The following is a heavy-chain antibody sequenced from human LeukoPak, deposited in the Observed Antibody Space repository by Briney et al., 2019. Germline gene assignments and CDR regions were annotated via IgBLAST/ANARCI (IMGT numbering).Heavy chain of an antibody. CDR1: GFTFSSYA. CDR3: AKKRYYYGSGSYNEFDY. V-gene: IGHV3-23*01. D-gene: IGHD3-10*01. J-gene: IGHJ4*02. CDR2: ISGSGGST. Sequence: PGGSLRLSCAASGFTFSSYAMSWVRQAPGKRLEWVSAISGSGGSTYYADSVKGRFTISRDNSKNTLYLQMNSLRAEDTAVYYCAKKRYYYGSGSYNEFDYWGQGTLVTVSS.